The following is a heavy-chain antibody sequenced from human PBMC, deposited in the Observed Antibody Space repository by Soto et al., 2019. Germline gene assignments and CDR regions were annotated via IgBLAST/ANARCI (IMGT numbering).Heavy chain of an antibody. D-gene: IGHD6-13*01. CDR3: ARFAYSSSSYYFDY. J-gene: IGHJ4*02. CDR1: GFTFSSYG. CDR2: IWYDGSNK. Sequence: GGSLRLSCAASGFTFSSYGMHWVRQAPGKGLEWVAVIWYDGSNKYYADSVKGRFTISRDNSKNTLYLQMNSLRAEDTAVYYCARFAYSSSSYYFDYWGQGTLVTVSS. V-gene: IGHV3-33*01.